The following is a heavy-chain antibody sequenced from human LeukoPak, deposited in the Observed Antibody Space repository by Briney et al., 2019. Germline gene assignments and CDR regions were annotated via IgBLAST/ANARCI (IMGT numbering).Heavy chain of an antibody. CDR1: GVTFSHYA. V-gene: IGHV3-33*06. D-gene: IGHD2-2*01. CDR3: AKEGDYCSSSGCHKRGIDY. Sequence: GGSLRLSCAASGVTFSHYAMHWVRQAPGKGLEWVAVIWYDGSHDTYTDSVKGRFTVARDNFKNALHLQMNSLRVEDTAVYYCAKEGDYCSSSGCHKRGIDYWGQGTLVTVSS. J-gene: IGHJ4*02. CDR2: IWYDGSHD.